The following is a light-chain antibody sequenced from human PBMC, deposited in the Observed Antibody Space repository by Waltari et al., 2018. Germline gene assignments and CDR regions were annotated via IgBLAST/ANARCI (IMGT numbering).Light chain of an antibody. J-gene: IGLJ1*01. Sequence: QSALTQPASVSGSPGQPITISCTGTSSDVGNYRYVSWYQQHPGKAPKLMIYDVSERPSGVSDRFPGSKSGNTASLTISGLQAEDEADYYCSSYTTSSTSVFGTGTKVTVL. CDR1: SSDVGNYRY. V-gene: IGLV2-14*01. CDR2: DVS. CDR3: SSYTTSSTSV.